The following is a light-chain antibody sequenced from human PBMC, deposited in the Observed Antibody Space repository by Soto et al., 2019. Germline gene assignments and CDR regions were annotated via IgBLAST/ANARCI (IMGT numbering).Light chain of an antibody. CDR3: QQSYSSPPT. Sequence: IQMTQSPSSLSASLGDRVTITCRASQSISNHLNWYQQKPGKAPKLLIFAASSLQSGVPSRFSGSRSGPDFTLTISSLQPEDFETYYCQQSYSSPPTFGQGTKVDIK. CDR2: AAS. V-gene: IGKV1-39*01. CDR1: QSISNH. J-gene: IGKJ1*01.